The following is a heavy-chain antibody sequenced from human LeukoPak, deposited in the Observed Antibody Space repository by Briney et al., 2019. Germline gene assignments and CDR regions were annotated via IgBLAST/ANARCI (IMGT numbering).Heavy chain of an antibody. CDR2: IGGSGDST. D-gene: IGHD5-18*01. J-gene: IGHJ5*02. Sequence: GGSLRLSCAASGFTFSSYAMSWVRQAPEKGLGWVSAIGGSGDSTYYADSVKGRFTISRDNSKNTLYLQMNSLRAEDTAVCYCAKGVGYRYGPWGQGTLVTVSS. CDR1: GFTFSSYA. V-gene: IGHV3-23*01. CDR3: AKGVGYRYGP.